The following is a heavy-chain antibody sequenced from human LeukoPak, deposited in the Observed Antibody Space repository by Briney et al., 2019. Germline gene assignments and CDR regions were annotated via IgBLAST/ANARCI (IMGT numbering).Heavy chain of an antibody. V-gene: IGHV3-53*01. CDR2: IYTGGLT. Sequence: GGSLRLSCAASGFTFSSNHMTWVRQAPGKGLEGVSEIYTGGLTFYSDSVTGRFTISRDNSKNTVYLQMNSLGVEDTARYYCARDNAPAGGGLDYWGQGTLVTVSS. CDR3: ARDNAPAGGGLDY. J-gene: IGHJ4*02. CDR1: GFTFSSNH. D-gene: IGHD2-2*01.